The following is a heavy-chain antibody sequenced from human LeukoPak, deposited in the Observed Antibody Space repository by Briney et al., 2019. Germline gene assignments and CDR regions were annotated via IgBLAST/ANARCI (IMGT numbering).Heavy chain of an antibody. D-gene: IGHD3-22*01. CDR2: ISAYNGNT. Sequence: ASVKVSCKASGYTFTSYGISWVRQAPGQGLEWMGWISAYNGNTNYAQKLQGRVTMTTDTSTSTAYVELRSLRSDDTAVYYCARVAPPLTYYYDGSGYYYGDYWGQGTLVTVSS. CDR3: ARVAPPLTYYYDGSGYYYGDY. J-gene: IGHJ4*02. V-gene: IGHV1-18*01. CDR1: GYTFTSYG.